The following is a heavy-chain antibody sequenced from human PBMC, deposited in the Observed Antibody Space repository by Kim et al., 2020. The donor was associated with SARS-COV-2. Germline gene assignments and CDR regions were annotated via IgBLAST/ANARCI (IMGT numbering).Heavy chain of an antibody. V-gene: IGHV3-64D*09. CDR2: ISSNGGST. D-gene: IGHD6-6*01. J-gene: IGHJ6*02. CDR1: GFTFSSYA. CDR3: VKEAPLSVEARPDHYYYGMDV. Sequence: GGSLRLSCSASGFTFSSYAMHWVRQAPGKGLEYVSAISSNGGSTYYADSVKGRFTISRDNSKNTLYLQMSSLRAEDTAVYYCVKEAPLSVEARPDHYYYGMDVWGQGTTVTVSS.